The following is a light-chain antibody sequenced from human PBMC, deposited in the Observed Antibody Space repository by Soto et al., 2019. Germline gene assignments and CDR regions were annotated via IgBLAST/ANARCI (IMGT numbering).Light chain of an antibody. J-gene: IGLJ2*01. CDR3: GTWDSSLSVVV. CDR1: SSNIEAGYD. V-gene: IGLV1-51*01. CDR2: DNN. Sequence: QAVVTQPPSVSGAPGQRVTISCTGSSSNIEAGYDVHWYQHLPGTAPKLLIYDNNKRPSGIPDRFSGSKSGTSATLGITGLQTGDEADYYCGTWDSSLSVVVFGGGTQLTVL.